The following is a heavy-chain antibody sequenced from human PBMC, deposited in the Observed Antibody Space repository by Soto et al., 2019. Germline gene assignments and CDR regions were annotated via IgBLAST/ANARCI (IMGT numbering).Heavy chain of an antibody. CDR2: IWYDGSDK. Sequence: QVQLVESGEGVVQPGRSLRLSCAASGFTFSSYGMHWVRQAPGKGLEWVALIWYDGSDKYYADSVKGRFTISRDDSKNTLYLQMNSLRAEDTAVYYCARDAYLGSGSYAYWGQGTLVTVS. J-gene: IGHJ4*02. CDR3: ARDAYLGSGSYAY. V-gene: IGHV3-33*01. CDR1: GFTFSSYG. D-gene: IGHD3-10*01.